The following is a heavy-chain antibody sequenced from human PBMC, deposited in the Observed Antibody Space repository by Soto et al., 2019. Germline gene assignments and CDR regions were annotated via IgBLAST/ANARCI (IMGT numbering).Heavy chain of an antibody. CDR2: ISPNNGET. V-gene: IGHV1-18*01. CDR1: GYTFTAYT. D-gene: IGHD3-16*01. CDR3: ARDIGAHYLPIDY. Sequence: ASVKVSFKGSGYTFTAYTIIWLRQAPGQGLEWMGWISPNNGETGSAQSLQGRLTMTTDTSTATVYMELRGLTRDDTAVYYCARDIGAHYLPIDYWGQGTLVTVSS. J-gene: IGHJ4*02.